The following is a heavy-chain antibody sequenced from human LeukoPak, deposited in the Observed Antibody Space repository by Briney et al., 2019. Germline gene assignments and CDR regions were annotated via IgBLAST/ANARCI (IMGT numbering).Heavy chain of an antibody. D-gene: IGHD3-10*01. CDR1: GFTSSSYA. CDR3: ARDAVITMVRGFDY. V-gene: IGHV3-30*04. CDR2: ISYDGSNK. J-gene: IGHJ4*02. Sequence: GGSLRLSCAASGFTSSSYAMHWVRQAPGKGLEWVAVISYDGSNKYYADSVKGRFTISRDNSKNTLYLQMNSLRAEDTAVYYCARDAVITMVRGFDYWGQGTLVTVSS.